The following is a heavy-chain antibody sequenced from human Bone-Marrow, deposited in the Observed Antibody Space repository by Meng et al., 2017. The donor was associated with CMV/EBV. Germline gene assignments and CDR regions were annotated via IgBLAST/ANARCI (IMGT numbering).Heavy chain of an antibody. J-gene: IGHJ4*02. V-gene: IGHV3-74*01. CDR1: GFTFSSYW. CDR2: INSDGSST. Sequence: GESLKISCAASGFTFSSYWMHWVRQAPGKGLVWVSRINSDGSSTSYADSVKGRFTISRDNAKNTLYLQMNSLRAEDTAVYYCARAPIAARQDYFYFWGQGVLVTVSS. CDR3: ARAPIAARQDYFYF. D-gene: IGHD6-6*01.